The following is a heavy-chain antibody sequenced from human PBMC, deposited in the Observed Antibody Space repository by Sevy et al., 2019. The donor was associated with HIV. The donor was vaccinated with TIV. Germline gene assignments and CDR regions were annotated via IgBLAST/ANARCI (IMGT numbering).Heavy chain of an antibody. CDR1: GFTFSSYA. D-gene: IGHD2-2*01. J-gene: IGHJ6*02. CDR3: ARDLRSSARYGMDV. Sequence: GESLKISCAASGFTFSSYAMHWVRQAPGKGLEWVAVISYDGSNKYYADSVKGRFTISRDNSKNTLYLQMNSLGAEDTAVYYGARDLRSSARYGMDVWGQGTTVTVSS. V-gene: IGHV3-30-3*01. CDR2: ISYDGSNK.